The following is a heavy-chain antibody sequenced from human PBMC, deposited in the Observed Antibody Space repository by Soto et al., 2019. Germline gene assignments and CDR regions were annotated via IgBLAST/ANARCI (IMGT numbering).Heavy chain of an antibody. CDR2: IYNSGGT. CDR3: ARAYCGGNCYYDY. V-gene: IGHV4-31*03. J-gene: IGHJ4*02. D-gene: IGHD2-21*02. CDR1: AGSVSKXGSY. Sequence: LXRXCTVSAGSVSKXGSYCSWCRQHPGKGLEWIGYIYNSGGTYYNPSLKSRVSISLDTSKSHFTLKLSPVTAADTAGYYCARAYCGGNCYYDYWGQGTLVTVSS.